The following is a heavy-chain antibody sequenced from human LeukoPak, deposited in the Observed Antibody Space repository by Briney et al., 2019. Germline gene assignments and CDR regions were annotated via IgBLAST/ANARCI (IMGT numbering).Heavy chain of an antibody. Sequence: GGSLRLSCAASGFTFSDYYMSWIRQAPGKGLEWVSYISSSGSTIYYADSVKGRFTISRDNAKNSLYLQMNSLRAEDTAVYYCAKDLAYYDSSGYFAFDIWGQGTMVTVSS. J-gene: IGHJ3*02. CDR2: ISSSGSTI. CDR3: AKDLAYYDSSGYFAFDI. CDR1: GFTFSDYY. V-gene: IGHV3-11*01. D-gene: IGHD3-22*01.